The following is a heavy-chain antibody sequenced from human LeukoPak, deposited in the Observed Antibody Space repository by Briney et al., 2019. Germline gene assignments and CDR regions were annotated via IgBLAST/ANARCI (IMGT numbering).Heavy chain of an antibody. CDR2: INHSGST. CDR3: ARVSGSERGTVTTFRDY. J-gene: IGHJ4*02. Sequence: SQTPSLTCTVSGGSISSGGYYWSWIRQPPGKGLEWIGEINHSGSTNYNPSLKSRVTISVDTSKNQFSLKLSSVTAADTAVYYCARVSGSERGTVTTFRDYWGQGTLVTVSS. CDR1: GGSISSGGYY. D-gene: IGHD4-11*01. V-gene: IGHV4-30-2*01.